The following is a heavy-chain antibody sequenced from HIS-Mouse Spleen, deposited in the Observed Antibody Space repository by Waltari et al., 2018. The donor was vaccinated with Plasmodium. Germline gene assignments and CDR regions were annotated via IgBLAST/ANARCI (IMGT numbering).Heavy chain of an antibody. D-gene: IGHD1-26*01. J-gene: IGHJ4*02. CDR2: IYYSGST. V-gene: IGHV4-39*01. CDR1: GGPISSSSYY. Sequence: QLQLQESGPGLVKPSETLSLTCTVSGGPISSSSYYWGWIRQPPGKGLGWIGSIYYSGSTYYNPSLKSRVTISVDTSKNQFSLKLSSVTAADTAVYYCARRGGSYYYFDYWGQGTLVTVSS. CDR3: ARRGGSYYYFDY.